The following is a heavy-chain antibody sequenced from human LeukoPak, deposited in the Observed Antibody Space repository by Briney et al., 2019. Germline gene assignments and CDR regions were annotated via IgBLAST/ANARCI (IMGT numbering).Heavy chain of an antibody. CDR3: ARARAYYYGSGSRAFDI. J-gene: IGHJ3*02. CDR1: GESFNDYY. Sequence: PSETLSLTCAVYGESFNDYYWTWIRQTPEKGLEWIGEINYSGSPNYNPSLKSRVTISVDTSKNQFSLKLSSVTAADTSVYYCARARAYYYGSGSRAFDIWGQGTMVTVSS. V-gene: IGHV4-34*01. D-gene: IGHD3-10*01. CDR2: INYSGSP.